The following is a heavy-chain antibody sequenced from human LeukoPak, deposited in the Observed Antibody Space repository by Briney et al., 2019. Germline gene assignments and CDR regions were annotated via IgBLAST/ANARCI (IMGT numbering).Heavy chain of an antibody. V-gene: IGHV3-23*01. D-gene: IGHD2-8*02. CDR1: GSIFSNYG. CDR3: ATYRQVLLPFES. CDR2: ISGSGGRT. Sequence: PGGTLRLSCAAAGSIFSNYGMSWVRPAPKEGLGWVSTISGSGGRTYYANSVKGRFTISRDNSKSTLSLQMNSLRAEDTAIYYCATYRQVLLPFESWGQGTLVTVSS. J-gene: IGHJ4*02.